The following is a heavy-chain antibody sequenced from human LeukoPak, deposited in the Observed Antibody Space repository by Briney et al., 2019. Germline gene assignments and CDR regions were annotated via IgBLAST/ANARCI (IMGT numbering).Heavy chain of an antibody. D-gene: IGHD3-22*01. CDR2: IYYSGST. V-gene: IGHV4-61*05. Sequence: SETLSLTCTVSGGSISSSSYYWGWIRQPPGKGLEWIGYIYYSGSTNYNPSLKSRVTISVDTSKNQFSLKLSSVTAADTAVYYCARVAIPYDSSGYHFDYWGQGTLVTVSS. CDR3: ARVAIPYDSSGYHFDY. J-gene: IGHJ4*02. CDR1: GGSISSSSYY.